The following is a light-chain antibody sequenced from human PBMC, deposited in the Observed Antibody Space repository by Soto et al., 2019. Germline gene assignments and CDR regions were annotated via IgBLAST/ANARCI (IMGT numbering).Light chain of an antibody. CDR1: QTISSW. V-gene: IGKV1-5*03. Sequence: DIQMTQSPSTLSGSVGDRVTITCRASQTISSWLAWYQQKPGKDPKLLIYKASTLKSGVPSRFSGSGSGTEFTLTISSLQPDEFATYYCQHYNSYSEAFGQWTKVEIK. CDR2: KAS. J-gene: IGKJ1*01. CDR3: QHYNSYSEA.